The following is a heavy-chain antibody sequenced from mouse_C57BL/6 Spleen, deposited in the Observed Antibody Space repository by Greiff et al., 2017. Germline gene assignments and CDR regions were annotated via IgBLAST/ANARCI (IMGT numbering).Heavy chain of an antibody. CDR2: ISYSGST. CDR3: ARGGGSSYPYAMDY. Sequence: EVKLVESGPGMVKPSQSLSLTCTVTGYSITSGYDWHWIRHFPGNKLEWMGYISYSGSTNYNPSLKSRISITHDTSKNHFFLKLNSVTTEDTATYYCARGGGSSYPYAMDYWGQGTSVTVSS. V-gene: IGHV3-1*01. J-gene: IGHJ4*01. D-gene: IGHD1-1*01. CDR1: GYSITSGYD.